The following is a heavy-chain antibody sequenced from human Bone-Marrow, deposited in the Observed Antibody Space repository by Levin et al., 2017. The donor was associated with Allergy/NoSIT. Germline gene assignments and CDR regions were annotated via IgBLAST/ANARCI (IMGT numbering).Heavy chain of an antibody. D-gene: IGHD6-19*01. CDR3: ARDCAGCVYYYYYGMDV. J-gene: IGHJ6*02. CDR2: ISYDGSNK. Sequence: QAGGSLRLSCAASGFTFSSYAMHWVRQAPGKGLEWVAVISYDGSNKYYADSVKGRFTISRDNSKNTLYLQMNSLRAEDTAVYYCARDCAGCVYYYYYGMDVWGQGTTVTVSS. V-gene: IGHV3-30*04. CDR1: GFTFSSYA.